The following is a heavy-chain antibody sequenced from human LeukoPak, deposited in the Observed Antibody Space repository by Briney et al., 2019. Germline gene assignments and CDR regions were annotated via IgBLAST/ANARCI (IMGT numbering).Heavy chain of an antibody. D-gene: IGHD4-17*01. V-gene: IGHV3-15*01. J-gene: IGHJ4*02. CDR2: IKSKTDGGTT. Sequence: GGSLILSCAASGFTFSNAWMSWVRQAPGKGLEWVGRIKSKTDGGTTDYAAPVKGRFTISRDDSKKTLYLQMNSLKTEDTAVYYCTTDGDDGFYFDYWGQGTLVTVSS. CDR3: TTDGDDGFYFDY. CDR1: GFTFSNAW.